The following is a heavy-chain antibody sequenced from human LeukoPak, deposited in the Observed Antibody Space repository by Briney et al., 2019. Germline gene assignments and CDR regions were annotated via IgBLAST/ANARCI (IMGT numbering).Heavy chain of an antibody. D-gene: IGHD4-23*01. CDR2: INAGNGNT. V-gene: IGHV1-3*01. Sequence: ASVKVSCKASGYTFTSYAMHWVRQAPGQRLEWMGWINAGNGNTKYSQKFQGRVTMTRNTSISTAYMGLSSLRSEDTAVYYCARVATVVNFDYWGQGTLVTVSS. CDR1: GYTFTSYA. J-gene: IGHJ4*02. CDR3: ARVATVVNFDY.